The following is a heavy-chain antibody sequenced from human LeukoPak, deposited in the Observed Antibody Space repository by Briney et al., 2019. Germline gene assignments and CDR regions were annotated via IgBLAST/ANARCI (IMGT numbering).Heavy chain of an antibody. CDR2: IHHSGST. CDR1: GGSLLRYY. J-gene: IGHJ4*02. D-gene: IGHD5/OR15-5a*01. Sequence: SETLSLTCALSGGSLLRYYWNWLRQPPGKGLEWIGDIHHSGSTHYNPSLKSRFTISIDKSNNQFSLKLNSVTAADTAVYYCAAPPGMSNWGRGTLVTVSS. CDR3: AAPPGMSN. V-gene: IGHV4-34*01.